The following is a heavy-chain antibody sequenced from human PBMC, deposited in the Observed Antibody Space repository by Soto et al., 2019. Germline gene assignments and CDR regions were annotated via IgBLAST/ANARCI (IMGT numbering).Heavy chain of an antibody. D-gene: IGHD3-10*01. CDR2: IYYSGST. V-gene: IGHV4-59*01. J-gene: IGHJ6*03. CDR3: ARGGGNTMVRGVIFSGPIQNYYYYYYMDV. Sequence: SETLSLTCTVSGGSISSYYWSWIRQPPGKGLEWIGYIYYSGSTNYNPSLKSRVTISVDTSKNQFSLKLSSVTAADTAVYYCARGGGNTMVRGVIFSGPIQNYYYYYYMDVWGKGTTVTVSS. CDR1: GGSISSYY.